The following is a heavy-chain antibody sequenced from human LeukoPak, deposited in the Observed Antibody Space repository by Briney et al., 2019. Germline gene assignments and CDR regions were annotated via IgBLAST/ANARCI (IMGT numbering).Heavy chain of an antibody. J-gene: IGHJ3*02. Sequence: PSETLSLTCTVSGGSISSYYWSWIRQPPGKGLERIGYIYYSGSTNYNPSLKSRVTISVDTSKNQFSLKLSSVTAADTAVYYCARTITMVRGVGGDDAFDIWGQGTMVTVSS. D-gene: IGHD3-10*01. CDR2: IYYSGST. CDR3: ARTITMVRGVGGDDAFDI. CDR1: GGSISSYY. V-gene: IGHV4-59*01.